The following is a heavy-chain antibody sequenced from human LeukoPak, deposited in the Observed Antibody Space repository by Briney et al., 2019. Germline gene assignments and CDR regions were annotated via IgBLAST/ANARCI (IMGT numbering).Heavy chain of an antibody. D-gene: IGHD3-22*01. Sequence: ASVKVSFKASGYTFTGYYMHWVRQAPGQGLEWMGWINPNSGGTNYAQKFQGWVAMTRDTSISTAYMELSRLRSDDTAVYYCARGSEDYYYDSSGTPFDYWGQGTLVTVSS. CDR2: INPNSGGT. CDR3: ARGSEDYYYDSSGTPFDY. CDR1: GYTFTGYY. V-gene: IGHV1-2*04. J-gene: IGHJ4*02.